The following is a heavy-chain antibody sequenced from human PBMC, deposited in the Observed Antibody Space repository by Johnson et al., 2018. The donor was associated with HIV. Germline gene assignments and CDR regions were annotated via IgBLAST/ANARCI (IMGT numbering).Heavy chain of an antibody. CDR3: AREYSSGYPDAFDI. CDR1: GFTVSSNY. D-gene: IGHD3-22*01. Sequence: VQLVESGGGLIQPGGSLRLSCVASGFTVSSNYMSWVRQAPGKGLEWVSVFYSGGSTYSADSVKGRFTISRDNSKNSLYLQINSLRAEDTAVYYCAREYSSGYPDAFDIWGQGTMVTVSS. J-gene: IGHJ3*02. V-gene: IGHV3-53*01. CDR2: FYSGGST.